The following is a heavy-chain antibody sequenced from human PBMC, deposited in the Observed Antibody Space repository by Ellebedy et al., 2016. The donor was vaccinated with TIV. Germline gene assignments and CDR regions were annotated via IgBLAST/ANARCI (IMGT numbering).Heavy chain of an antibody. V-gene: IGHV4-59*01. CDR2: IYYSGST. J-gene: IGHJ3*02. Sequence: SETLSLTXTVSGGSISSYYWSWFRQPPGKGLEWIGYIYYSGSTNYNPSLKSRVTISVDTSKNQFSLKLSSVTAADTAVYYCARDSFISDAFDIWGQGTMVTVSS. CDR1: GGSISSYY. CDR3: ARDSFISDAFDI.